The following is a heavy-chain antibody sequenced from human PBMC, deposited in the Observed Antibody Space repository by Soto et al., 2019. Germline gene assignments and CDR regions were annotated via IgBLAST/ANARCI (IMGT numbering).Heavy chain of an antibody. D-gene: IGHD1-26*01. CDR3: ARHLMRLGSSDPPSYFDY. J-gene: IGHJ4*02. CDR1: GGSISSSSYY. V-gene: IGHV4-39*01. Sequence: SETLSLTCTVSGGSISSSSYYWGWIRQPPGKGLEWIGSIYYSGSTYYNPSLKSRVTISVDTSKNQFSLKRSSVTAADTAVYYCARHLMRLGSSDPPSYFDYWGQGTLVTVSS. CDR2: IYYSGST.